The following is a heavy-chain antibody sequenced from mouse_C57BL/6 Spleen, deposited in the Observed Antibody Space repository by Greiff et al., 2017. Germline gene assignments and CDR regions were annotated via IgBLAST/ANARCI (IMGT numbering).Heavy chain of an antibody. CDR1: GYTFTSYT. Sequence: VQLQQSGAELARPGASVKMSCKASGYTFTSYTMHWVKQRPGQGLEWIGYINPSSGYTKYNQKFKDKATLTADKSSSTAYMQLSSLTSEDSAVYYCARQPPDYCGSSSWFAYWGQGTLVTVSA. CDR2: INPSSGYT. V-gene: IGHV1-4*01. J-gene: IGHJ3*01. CDR3: ARQPPDYCGSSSWFAY. D-gene: IGHD1-1*01.